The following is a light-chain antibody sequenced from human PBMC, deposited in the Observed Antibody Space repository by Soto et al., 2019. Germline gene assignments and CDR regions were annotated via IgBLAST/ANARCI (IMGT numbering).Light chain of an antibody. CDR1: QDITTH. CDR3: LQYNNVPFT. V-gene: IGKV1-33*01. CDR2: DTS. J-gene: IGKJ2*01. Sequence: DIQMTQSPSSLSASVGDRVTITCLASQDITTHLNWYQQKPGKAPKLLIYDTSNLETGVPSRFSGGGSGTDFSFTISSLQPEDIATYYCLQYNNVPFTFGQGTKLEIK.